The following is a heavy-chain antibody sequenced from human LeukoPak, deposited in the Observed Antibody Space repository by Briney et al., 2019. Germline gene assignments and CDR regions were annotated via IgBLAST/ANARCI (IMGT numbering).Heavy chain of an antibody. V-gene: IGHV3-23*01. D-gene: IGHD2-15*01. CDR1: GFTFSSYA. J-gene: IGHJ4*02. Sequence: GGSLRLSCAASGFTFSSYAMSWVRQAPGKGLEWVLAISGSGGSTYYADSVKGRFTISRDNSKNTLYLQMNSLRAEDTAVYYCAKVRGGVVVVAAPLGYWGQGTLVTVSS. CDR2: ISGSGGST. CDR3: AKVRGGVVVVAAPLGY.